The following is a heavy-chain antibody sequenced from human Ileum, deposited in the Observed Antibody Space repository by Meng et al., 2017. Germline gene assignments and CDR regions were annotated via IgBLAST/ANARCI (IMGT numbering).Heavy chain of an antibody. V-gene: IGHV1-3*01. J-gene: IGHJ6*02. CDR1: GYTFSSYP. D-gene: IGHD3-16*01. CDR3: ARVTSDAVWGSSGYGMDV. Sequence: ASVKVSCKASGYTFSSYPIHWVRQAPGQRLEWMGWINVVNGNIKYSQKFEGRVTITMDTSASTAYMELSSLRSEDTAVYYCARVTSDAVWGSSGYGMDVWGQGTMVTVSS. CDR2: INVVNGNI.